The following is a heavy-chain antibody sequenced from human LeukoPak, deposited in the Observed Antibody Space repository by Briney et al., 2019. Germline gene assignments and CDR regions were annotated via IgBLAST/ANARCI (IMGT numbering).Heavy chain of an antibody. V-gene: IGHV3-30*03. D-gene: IGHD3/OR15-3a*01. CDR3: ARDGTGRLYLEY. Sequence: GGSLRLSCAASGFTFSTYGMHWVRQAPGKGLEWVAVVSYDGSDKYYADSGKGRFTISRDNSKNTLYLQMNSLRTEDTAVYYCARDGTGRLYLEYWGQGTLVTVSS. CDR2: VSYDGSDK. J-gene: IGHJ4*02. CDR1: GFTFSTYG.